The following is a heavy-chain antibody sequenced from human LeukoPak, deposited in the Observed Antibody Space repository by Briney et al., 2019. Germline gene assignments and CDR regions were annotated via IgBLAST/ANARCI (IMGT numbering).Heavy chain of an antibody. D-gene: IGHD3-22*01. CDR2: MNPNSGNT. CDR1: GYTFTSYD. V-gene: IGHV1-8*01. CDR3: ARGPNYYDSSGYYADDY. J-gene: IGHJ4*02. Sequence: GASVKVSCKASGYTFTSYDINWVRQVTGQGLEWMGWMNPNSGNTGYAQKFQGRVTMTRNTSISTAYMELSSLRFEDTAVYYCARGPNYYDSSGYYADDYWGQGTLVTVSS.